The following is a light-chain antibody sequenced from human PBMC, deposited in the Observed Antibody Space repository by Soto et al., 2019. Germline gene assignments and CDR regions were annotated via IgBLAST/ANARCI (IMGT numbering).Light chain of an antibody. Sequence: EIVLTQSPDTLSLSPGERATLSCRASQFFGSDYLAWYQQKPGQSPRLLIYGASRKATGIPDRFSGSGSGTDFTLTISSLEPVDFAIYYCQKFDVTGTFGQGTKVDIK. V-gene: IGKV3-20*01. CDR3: QKFDVTGT. J-gene: IGKJ1*01. CDR1: QFFGSDY. CDR2: GAS.